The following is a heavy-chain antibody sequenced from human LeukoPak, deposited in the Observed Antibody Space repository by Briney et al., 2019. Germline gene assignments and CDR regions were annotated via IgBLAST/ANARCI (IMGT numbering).Heavy chain of an antibody. CDR3: ARVGGLWSHAMDV. J-gene: IGHJ6*02. CDR2: MYQSGST. CDR1: GGSISSSDYS. Sequence: PSQTLSLTCAVSGGSISSSDYSWSWIRQPPGKGLEWIGYMYQSGSTYYNPSLKSRVTISLDRSKNQFSLKLSSVTAADTAVYYCARVGGLWSHAMDVWGQGTTVTVSS. D-gene: IGHD2-21*01. V-gene: IGHV4-30-2*01.